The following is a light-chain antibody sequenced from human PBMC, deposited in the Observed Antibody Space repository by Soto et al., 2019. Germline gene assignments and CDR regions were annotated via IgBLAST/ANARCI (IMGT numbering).Light chain of an antibody. CDR1: QNIAFY. Sequence: DIQMTQSPSSLSASVGDRVTITCRASQNIAFYLNWYQQKPGRAPKLLLYSASSLQSAVPSRFSGSGSGTDFTLTINTLHPEDFATYYCQHSYSTPFAFGPGNRVD. J-gene: IGKJ3*01. CDR2: SAS. V-gene: IGKV1-39*01. CDR3: QHSYSTPFA.